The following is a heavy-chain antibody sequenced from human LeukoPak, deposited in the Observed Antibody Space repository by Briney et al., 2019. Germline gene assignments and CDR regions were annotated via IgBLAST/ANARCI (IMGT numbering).Heavy chain of an antibody. D-gene: IGHD3-10*01. CDR3: ATPASITMVRDKAPRGFDY. CDR1: GYTFTSYD. J-gene: IGHJ4*02. V-gene: IGHV1-24*01. CDR2: FDPEDGET. Sequence: ASVKVSCKASGYTFTSYDINWVRQATGKGLEWMGGFDPEDGETIYAQKFQGRVTMTEDTSTDTAYMELSSLRSEDTAVYYCATPASITMVRDKAPRGFDYWGQGTLVTVSS.